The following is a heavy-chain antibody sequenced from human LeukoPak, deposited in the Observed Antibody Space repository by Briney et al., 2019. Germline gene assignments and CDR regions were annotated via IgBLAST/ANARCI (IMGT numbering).Heavy chain of an antibody. J-gene: IGHJ3*02. V-gene: IGHV3-11*01. Sequence: PGGSLRLSCAVSGFTFSDYYMSWIRQAPGKGLEWVSYISSTGSTIFYADSVKGRFIISRDNAKNSLYLQMNSLRAEDTAVYYCARVVYCSGGSCQIFAFDIWGQGTMVTVSS. CDR1: GFTFSDYY. D-gene: IGHD2-15*01. CDR2: ISSTGSTI. CDR3: ARVVYCSGGSCQIFAFDI.